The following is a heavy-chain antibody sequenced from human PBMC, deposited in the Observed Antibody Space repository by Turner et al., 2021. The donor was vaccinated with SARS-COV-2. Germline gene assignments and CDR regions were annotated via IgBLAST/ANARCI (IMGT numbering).Heavy chain of an antibody. CDR2: FYKIGSI. V-gene: IGHV4-59*08. CDR1: GGSISSKS. Sequence: QVQLQESGPGLVRPSETLSLTCTVSGGSISSKSWSWIRQSPGRGLEWIGYFYKIGSIDYNPSLRSRVTISVDTSKNQLSLNLISVTAADTAVYYCAIHQGSGSGYDHGMNVWGQGTAVIVSS. J-gene: IGHJ6*02. CDR3: AIHQGSGSGYDHGMNV. D-gene: IGHD2-15*01.